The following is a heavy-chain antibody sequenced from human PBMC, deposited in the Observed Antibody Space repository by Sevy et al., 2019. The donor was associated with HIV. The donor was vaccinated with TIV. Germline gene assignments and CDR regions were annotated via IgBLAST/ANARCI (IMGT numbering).Heavy chain of an antibody. Sequence: GGSLRLSCAASGXXXXXYVMSWXRXAPGKXXQWVSAVSXXXISTYYTDSVKGRFTISRDNSKNMLHMQMNSRRAEDTAVYYCAKVRSTMXPAXGNXXYWGQGTLVTVSS. CDR2: VSXXXIST. V-gene: IGHV3-23*01. CDR3: AKVRSTMXPAXGNXXY. CDR1: GXXXXXYV. D-gene: IGHD6-13*01. J-gene: IGHJ4*02.